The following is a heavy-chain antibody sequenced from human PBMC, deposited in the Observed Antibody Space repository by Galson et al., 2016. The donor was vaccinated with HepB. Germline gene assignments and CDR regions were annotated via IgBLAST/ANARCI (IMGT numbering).Heavy chain of an antibody. J-gene: IGHJ6*02. Sequence: SLRLSCAASGFTVSSNYMSWVRQAPGKGLEWVSVIYSGGTTYYADSVKGRFTISRDNSKNTLYLQMNSLRPEDTAVYYCARVQVEASYYGSGSGYYYYYGMNIWGQGTTVIVSS. V-gene: IGHV3-53*01. CDR1: GFTVSSNY. D-gene: IGHD3-10*01. CDR2: IYSGGTT. CDR3: ARVQVEASYYGSGSGYYYYYGMNI.